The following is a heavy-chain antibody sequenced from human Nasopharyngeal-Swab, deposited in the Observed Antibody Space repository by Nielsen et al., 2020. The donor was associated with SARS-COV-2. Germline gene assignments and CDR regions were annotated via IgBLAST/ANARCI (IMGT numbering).Heavy chain of an antibody. V-gene: IGHV4-39*01. Sequence: ETLSLTCTVSGGSISSSSYYWGWIRQPPGKGLEWIGSIYYSGSTYYNPSLKSRVTISVDTSKNQFSLKLSSVTAADTAVYYCARQAVAGTGWGFDPWGQGTLVTVSS. CDR3: ARQAVAGTGWGFDP. D-gene: IGHD6-19*01. CDR2: IYYSGST. J-gene: IGHJ5*02. CDR1: GGSISSSSYY.